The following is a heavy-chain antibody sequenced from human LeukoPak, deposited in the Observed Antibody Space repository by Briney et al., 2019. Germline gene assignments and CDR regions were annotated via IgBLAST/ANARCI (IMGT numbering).Heavy chain of an antibody. CDR1: GFTFSSYG. D-gene: IGHD6-19*01. V-gene: IGHV3-30*18. CDR2: ISYDGSNK. J-gene: IGHJ6*03. CDR3: AKAPGIAVFKDYYYMDV. Sequence: GGSLRLSCVVSGFTFSSYGMHWVRQAPGKGLEWVAVISYDGSNKYYADSVKGRFTISRDNSKNTLYLQMNSLRAEDTAVYYCAKAPGIAVFKDYYYMDVWGKGTTVTVSS.